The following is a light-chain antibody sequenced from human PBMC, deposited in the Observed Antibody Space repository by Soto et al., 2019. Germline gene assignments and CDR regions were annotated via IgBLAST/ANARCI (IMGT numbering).Light chain of an antibody. J-gene: IGKJ3*01. CDR2: AAS. Sequence: DIQMTQSPSSLSASVGDRVTITCRASQSISSYLNWYQQKPGKAPKLLIYAASSLQSGVPSRFSGSGSGTEFTLTISSLQPEDFAPYYCQQRYSTPFTFGPGTKVDIE. CDR3: QQRYSTPFT. V-gene: IGKV1-39*01. CDR1: QSISSY.